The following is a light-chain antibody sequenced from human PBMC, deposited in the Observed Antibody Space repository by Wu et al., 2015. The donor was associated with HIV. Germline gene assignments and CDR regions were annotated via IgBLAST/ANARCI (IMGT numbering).Light chain of an antibody. Sequence: VLTQSPGTLSLSPGEGATLSCRVSESVSGYLAWYQQRPGQPPTLLIYGASSRAVGIPDRFSGSGSGTDFSLTIRRLEPEDFAVYYCQQYRRSPLTFGQGTKVEIK. CDR1: ESVSGY. CDR3: QQYRRSPLT. CDR2: GAS. J-gene: IGKJ1*01. V-gene: IGKV3-20*01.